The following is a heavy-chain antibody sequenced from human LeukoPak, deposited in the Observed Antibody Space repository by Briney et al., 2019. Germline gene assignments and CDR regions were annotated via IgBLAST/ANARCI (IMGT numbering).Heavy chain of an antibody. CDR1: GFTFSYTD. CDR2: IQFDGRKT. V-gene: IGHV3-30*02. J-gene: IGHJ4*02. Sequence: GGSLRLSCAASGFTFSYTDMHWARQAPGKGLEWLAFIQFDGRKTYYINSVKGRFTISRDDSENTVYLHMNSLRDDDTAVYYCAKDGDDYGDYVSYWGQGTLVTVSS. CDR3: AKDGDDYGDYVSY. D-gene: IGHD4-17*01.